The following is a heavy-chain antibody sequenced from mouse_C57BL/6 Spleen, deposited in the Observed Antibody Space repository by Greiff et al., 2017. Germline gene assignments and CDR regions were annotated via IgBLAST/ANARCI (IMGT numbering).Heavy chain of an antibody. D-gene: IGHD1-1*01. CDR1: GYTFTDYN. CDR2: INPNNGGT. CDR3: ARAIYYGSSSFAY. Sequence: VQLQQSGPELVKPGASVKMSCKASGYTFTDYNMHWVKQSHGKSLEWIGYINPNNGGTSYNQKFKGKATLTVNKSSSTAYMELRSLTSEDSAVYYCARAIYYGSSSFAYWGQGTLVTVSA. V-gene: IGHV1-22*01. J-gene: IGHJ3*01.